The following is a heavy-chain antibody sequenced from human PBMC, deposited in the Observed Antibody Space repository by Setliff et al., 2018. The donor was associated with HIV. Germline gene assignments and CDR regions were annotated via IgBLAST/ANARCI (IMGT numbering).Heavy chain of an antibody. CDR3: ATLMSSRYQQYRGYFDS. D-gene: IGHD6-19*01. CDR1: GFTFSTYW. J-gene: IGHJ4*02. V-gene: IGHV3-7*01. Sequence: PGGSLRLSCAASGFTFSTYWMSWVRQAPGKGLEWVANIKKDGSEKYYVDSVKGRFTISRDNSKNTLYLQMNSLRAEDTAVYYCATLMSSRYQQYRGYFDSWGQGTLVTVS. CDR2: IKKDGSEK.